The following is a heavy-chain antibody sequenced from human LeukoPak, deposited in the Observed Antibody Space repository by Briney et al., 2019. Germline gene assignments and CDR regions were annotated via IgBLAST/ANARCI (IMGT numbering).Heavy chain of an antibody. V-gene: IGHV4-30-2*01. D-gene: IGHD3-10*01. CDR2: IYHSGST. Sequence: PSQTLSLTCAVSGGSISSGGYSWSWIRQPPGKGLEWIGYIYHSGSTNYNPSLKSRVTISVDTSKNQFSLKLSSVTAADTAVYYCARGHPSDSPQFGELYYGMDVWGQGTTVTVSS. CDR3: ARGHPSDSPQFGELYYGMDV. J-gene: IGHJ6*02. CDR1: GGSISSGGYS.